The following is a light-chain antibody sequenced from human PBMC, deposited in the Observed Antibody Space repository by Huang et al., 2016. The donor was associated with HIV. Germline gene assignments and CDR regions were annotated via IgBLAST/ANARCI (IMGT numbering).Light chain of an antibody. CDR2: DAS. V-gene: IGKV1-33*01. CDR1: QDIARF. CDR3: QQYDGLPPWT. J-gene: IGKJ1*01. Sequence: DIQMTQSPSSLSASIGDKVTITCQATQDIARFLNWYQQKPGQAPKILIYDASTLQTGVPSRFSGSGSGTDFSFTISSLQPEDIATYYCQQYDGLPPWTFGQGTKVEIQ.